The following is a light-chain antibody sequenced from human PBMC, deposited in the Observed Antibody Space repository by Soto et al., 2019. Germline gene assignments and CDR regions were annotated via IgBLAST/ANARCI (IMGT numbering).Light chain of an antibody. J-gene: IGKJ2*01. CDR2: GAS. CDR1: QSVNNNY. V-gene: IGKV3-20*01. CDR3: QQYGGSPVYS. Sequence: EIVLTQSPGPLSLSPGERATLSCRASQSVNNNYLAWYQQRPGQAPRLLIYGASTRATGIPDRFSGSGSGTDFTLTIISLEPEDFAVYYCQQYGGSPVYSFGQGTKLEIK.